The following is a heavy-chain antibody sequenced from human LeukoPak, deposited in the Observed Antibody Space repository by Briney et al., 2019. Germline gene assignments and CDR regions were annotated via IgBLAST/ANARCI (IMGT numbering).Heavy chain of an antibody. CDR3: ARSSWLYKSFDY. CDR2: INHSGST. CDR1: GGSFSGYY. D-gene: IGHD6-13*01. J-gene: IGHJ4*02. V-gene: IGHV4-34*01. Sequence: SETLSLTCAVYGGSFSGYYWSWIRQPPGKGLEWIGEINHSGSTNYNPSLKSRVTISVDTPKNQFSLKLSSVTAADTAVYYCARSSWLYKSFDYWGQGTLVTVSS.